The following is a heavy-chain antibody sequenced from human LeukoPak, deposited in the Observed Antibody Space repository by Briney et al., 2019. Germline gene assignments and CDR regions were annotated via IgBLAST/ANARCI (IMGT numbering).Heavy chain of an antibody. Sequence: GGSLRLSCAASGFTFSSYSMNWVRQAPGKGLEWVSSISGSSSYIYYADSVKGRFTISRDNAKNSMYLQMNSLRAEDTAVYYCASDKGENFDYWGQGTLVTVSS. D-gene: IGHD3-16*01. V-gene: IGHV3-21*01. J-gene: IGHJ4*02. CDR2: ISGSSSYI. CDR3: ASDKGENFDY. CDR1: GFTFSSYS.